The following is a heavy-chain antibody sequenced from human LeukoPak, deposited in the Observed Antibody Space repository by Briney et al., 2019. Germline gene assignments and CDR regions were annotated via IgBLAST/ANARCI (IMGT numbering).Heavy chain of an antibody. J-gene: IGHJ4*02. Sequence: GGSLRLPCAASGFTFSSYWMNWVRQAPGKGLEWVSYISSSGSTIYYADSVKGRFTISRDSAKNSLYLQMNSLRAEDTAVYYCAGSIGAAGTSFDYWGQGTLVTVSS. CDR2: ISSSGSTI. CDR3: AGSIGAAGTSFDY. D-gene: IGHD6-13*01. CDR1: GFTFSSYW. V-gene: IGHV3-48*04.